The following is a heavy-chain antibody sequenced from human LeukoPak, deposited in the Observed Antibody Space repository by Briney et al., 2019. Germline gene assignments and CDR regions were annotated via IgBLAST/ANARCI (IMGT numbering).Heavy chain of an antibody. CDR1: GGSINSGDYY. CDR2: VHSSGDT. J-gene: IGHJ4*02. CDR3: ARPGSRSIFGVVTYYFDY. D-gene: IGHD3-3*01. V-gene: IGHV4-30-4*01. Sequence: PSETLSLTCSVSGGSINSGDYYWTWIRQPPGKGLEWIGYVHSSGDTYYNPSLKSRIVISSDMSINQFSLILSSVTAADTAVYYCARPGSRSIFGVVTYYFDYWGQGTLVTVSS.